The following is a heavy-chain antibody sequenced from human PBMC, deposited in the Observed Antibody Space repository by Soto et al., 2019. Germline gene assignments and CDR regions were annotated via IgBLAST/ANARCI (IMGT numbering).Heavy chain of an antibody. Sequence: SGGSLRISCAACGFIFSSYGMHLVRQAPGKGLEWVAVMSFYGSKKYYADPVRGRFTISRDNSNDTLFLHMNSLRAEDTAVYYCAKVAHSSGTFDYWGQGTLVTVSS. CDR1: GFIFSSYG. CDR3: AKVAHSSGTFDY. J-gene: IGHJ4*02. D-gene: IGHD3-3*02. CDR2: MSFYGSKK. V-gene: IGHV3-30*18.